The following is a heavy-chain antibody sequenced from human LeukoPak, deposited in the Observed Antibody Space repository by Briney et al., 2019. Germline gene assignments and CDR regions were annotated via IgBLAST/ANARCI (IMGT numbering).Heavy chain of an antibody. J-gene: IGHJ4*02. CDR2: INPNSGGT. Sequence: ASVKVSCKASGYTFTGHYMHWVRQAPGQGLEWMGWINPNSGGTNYAQKFQGRVTMTRDTSISTAYMELSRLRSDDTAVYYCARDRIAARPGGDFDYWGQGTLVTVSS. CDR3: ARDRIAARPGGDFDY. D-gene: IGHD6-6*01. V-gene: IGHV1-2*02. CDR1: GYTFTGHY.